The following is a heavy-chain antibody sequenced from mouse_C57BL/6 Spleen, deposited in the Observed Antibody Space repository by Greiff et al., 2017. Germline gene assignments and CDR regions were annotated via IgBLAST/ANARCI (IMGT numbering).Heavy chain of an antibody. CDR2: ISSGSSTI. Sequence: EVKLVESGGGLVKPGGSLKLSCAASGFTFSDYGMHWVRQAPEKGLEWVAYISSGSSTIYYADTVKGRFTISRDNAKHTLFLQMTSLRSEDTAMYYCARRTGTKDFDYWGQGTTLTVSS. CDR3: ARRTGTKDFDY. J-gene: IGHJ2*01. CDR1: GFTFSDYG. V-gene: IGHV5-17*01. D-gene: IGHD4-1*01.